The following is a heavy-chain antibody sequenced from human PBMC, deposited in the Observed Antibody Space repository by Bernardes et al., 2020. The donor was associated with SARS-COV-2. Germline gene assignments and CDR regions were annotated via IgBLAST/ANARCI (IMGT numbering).Heavy chain of an antibody. J-gene: IGHJ4*02. CDR2: IIPIFGTA. CDR1: GGTFSSYA. CDR3: ASGGWTHIVVVSPPFV. Sequence: SVKVSCKASGGTFSSYAISWVRQAPGQGLEWMGRIIPIFGTANYAQKFQGRVTITADESTSTAYMELSSLRSEDTAVYYCASGGWTHIVVVSPPFVWGQGTLVTVSS. D-gene: IGHD2-21*01. V-gene: IGHV1-69*13.